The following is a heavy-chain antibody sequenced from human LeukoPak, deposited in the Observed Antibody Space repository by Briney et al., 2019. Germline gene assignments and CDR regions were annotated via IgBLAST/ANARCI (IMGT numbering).Heavy chain of an antibody. CDR2: ISSSSSYI. CDR1: GFIFSSYS. CDR3: ASFYGSGSYYRS. D-gene: IGHD3-10*01. V-gene: IGHV3-21*01. J-gene: IGHJ4*02. Sequence: GGSLRLSCAASGFIFSSYSINWVRQAPGKGLEWVSSISSSSSYIYYADSVKGRFTISRDNAKNSLYLQMNSLRAEDTAVYYCASFYGSGSYYRSWGQGTLVTVSS.